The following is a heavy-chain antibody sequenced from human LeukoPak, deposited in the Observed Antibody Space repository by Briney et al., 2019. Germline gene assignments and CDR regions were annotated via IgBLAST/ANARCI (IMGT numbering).Heavy chain of an antibody. CDR3: ARAPTVTFFDY. V-gene: IGHV4-39*01. CDR1: GGSISSSSYY. D-gene: IGHD4-17*01. J-gene: IGHJ4*02. Sequence: SETLSLTCTVSGGSISSSSYYWGWIHQPPGNGLEWSVSIYYSRSTYNNPSLKSRVTISVDTSKNQFSLKLSSVTAADTAVYYCARAPTVTFFDYWGQGTLVTVSS. CDR2: IYYSRST.